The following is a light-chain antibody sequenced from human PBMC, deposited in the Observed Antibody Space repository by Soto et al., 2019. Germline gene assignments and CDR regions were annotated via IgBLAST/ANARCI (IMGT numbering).Light chain of an antibody. J-gene: IGLJ1*01. V-gene: IGLV2-14*01. CDR3: SSFTSSSTLDV. CDR1: SSDVGGYNY. Sequence: QSVLTQPASVSGSPGQSITISCTGSSSDVGGYNYVSWYQQHPGKAPKLMIYEDNKRPSGVSNRFSGSKSGNTASLTISGLQAEDEADYYCSSFTSSSTLDVFGTGTKLTVL. CDR2: EDN.